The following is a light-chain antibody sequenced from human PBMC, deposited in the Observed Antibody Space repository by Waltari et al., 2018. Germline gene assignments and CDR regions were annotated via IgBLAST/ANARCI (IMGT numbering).Light chain of an antibody. J-gene: IGLJ2*01. CDR2: DVS. CDR3: SSYTDSGTFVV. CDR1: SSDVGGYNY. V-gene: IGLV2-14*01. Sequence: QSALTQPASVSGSPGQSITISCTGTSSDVGGYNYVSWYQQHPGKAPKLMIYDVSKRRSGLSIRFYGSKTGNTACLTISWRQAEDEADYYCSSYTDSGTFVVIGGGTKLTVL.